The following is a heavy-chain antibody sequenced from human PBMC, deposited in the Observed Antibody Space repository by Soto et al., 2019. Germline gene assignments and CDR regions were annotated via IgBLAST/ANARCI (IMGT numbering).Heavy chain of an antibody. CDR3: ARIQCAYCSSTSCYTCGPPPNYYYYYGMDV. Sequence: SVKVSCKASGGTFSSYAISWVRQAPGQGLEWMGGIMPIFGTANYAQKLQGRVTITADESTSTAYMELSSLRSEDTAVYYCARIQCAYCSSTSCYTCGPPPNYYYYYGMDVWGQGTTVTVSS. V-gene: IGHV1-69*13. J-gene: IGHJ6*02. CDR2: IMPIFGTA. D-gene: IGHD2-2*02. CDR1: GGTFSSYA.